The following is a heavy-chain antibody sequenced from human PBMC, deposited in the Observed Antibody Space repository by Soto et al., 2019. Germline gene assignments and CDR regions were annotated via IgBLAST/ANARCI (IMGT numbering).Heavy chain of an antibody. J-gene: IGHJ4*02. V-gene: IGHV3-33*01. D-gene: IGHD6-13*01. Sequence: QVQLVESGGGVVQPGRSLRLSCAASGFTFSSYGMHWVRQAPGKGLEWVAVIWYDGSNKYYADSVKGRFTISRDNSKNTLYLQMNSLRAEDTAVYYCVRVRIRYSSSWQSIDYWGQGTLVTVSS. CDR3: VRVRIRYSSSWQSIDY. CDR2: IWYDGSNK. CDR1: GFTFSSYG.